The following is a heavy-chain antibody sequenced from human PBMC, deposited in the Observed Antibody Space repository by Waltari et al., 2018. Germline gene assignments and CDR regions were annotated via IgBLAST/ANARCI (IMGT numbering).Heavy chain of an antibody. CDR2: IKQDGSEK. Sequence: EVQLVESGGGLVQPGGSLRLSCAASGFTFRSYWMSWVRQAPGKGLEWVANIKQDGSEKYYVDSVKGRFTISRDNAKNSLYLQMNSLRAEDTAVYYCASNRPPFDYWGQGTLVTVSS. D-gene: IGHD7-27*01. CDR1: GFTFRSYW. V-gene: IGHV3-7*02. J-gene: IGHJ4*02. CDR3: ASNRPPFDY.